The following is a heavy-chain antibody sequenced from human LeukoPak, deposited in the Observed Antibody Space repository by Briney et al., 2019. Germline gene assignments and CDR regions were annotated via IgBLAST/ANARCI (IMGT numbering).Heavy chain of an antibody. J-gene: IGHJ5*02. CDR1: GFTFSSYA. CDR2: ISGSGGST. D-gene: IGHD3-22*01. CDR3: AKDPDYYDSSGYNNWFDP. Sequence: GGSLRLSCAASGFTFSSYAMSWVRRAPGKGLEWVSAISGSGGSTYYADSVKGRFTISRDNSKNTLYLQMNSLRAEDTAVYYCAKDPDYYDSSGYNNWFDPWGQGTLVTVSS. V-gene: IGHV3-23*01.